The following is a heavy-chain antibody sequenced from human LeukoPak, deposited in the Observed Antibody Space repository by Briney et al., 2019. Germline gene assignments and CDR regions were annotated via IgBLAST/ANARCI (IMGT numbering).Heavy chain of an antibody. J-gene: IGHJ4*02. Sequence: GGSLRLSCAASGFTFSSYWMHWVRQAPGKGLVWVSRINSDGSSTSYADSVKGRFTISRDNSKNTLYLQMNSLRAEDTAVYYCAKDLLRITMIVVVPGLTYWGQGTLVTVSS. V-gene: IGHV3-74*01. CDR2: INSDGSST. CDR1: GFTFSSYW. D-gene: IGHD3-22*01. CDR3: AKDLLRITMIVVVPGLTY.